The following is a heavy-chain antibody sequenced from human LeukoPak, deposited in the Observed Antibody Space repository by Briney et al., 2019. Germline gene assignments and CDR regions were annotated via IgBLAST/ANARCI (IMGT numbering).Heavy chain of an antibody. CDR3: ARTTPLTIFGVVIEVGYYYGMDV. CDR1: GGTFSSYA. D-gene: IGHD3-3*01. V-gene: IGHV1-69*13. CDR2: IIPIFGTA. Sequence: GASVKVSCKASGGTFSSYAISWVRQAPGQGLEWMGGIIPIFGTANYAQKFQGRVTITADESTSTAYMELRSLRSDDTAVYYCARTTPLTIFGVVIEVGYYYGMDVWGQGTTVTVSS. J-gene: IGHJ6*02.